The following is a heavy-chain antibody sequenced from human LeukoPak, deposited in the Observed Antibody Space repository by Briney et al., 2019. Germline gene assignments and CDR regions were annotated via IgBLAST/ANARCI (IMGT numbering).Heavy chain of an antibody. CDR3: AKDRNIVAAGFDY. CDR2: ISSSGGST. Sequence: GGSLRLSCAASGFTFSNSAMSWVRQAPGKGLEWVSSISSSGGSTYYADSVKGRFTISRDNSKNTLYLQMNSLRAEDTAVYYCAKDRNIVAAGFDYWGQGALVTVSS. J-gene: IGHJ4*02. D-gene: IGHD6-13*01. CDR1: GFTFSNSA. V-gene: IGHV3-23*01.